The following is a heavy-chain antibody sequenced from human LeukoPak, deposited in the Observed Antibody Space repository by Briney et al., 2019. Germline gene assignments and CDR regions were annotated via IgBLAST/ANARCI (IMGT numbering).Heavy chain of an antibody. CDR1: GFTFGDYA. D-gene: IGHD3-3*01. CDR3: TRSDFWGGYYSDY. Sequence: GGSLRLSCTASGFTFGDYAMSWVRQAPGKGLEWVGFIRSKAYGGTTEYAASVKGRFTISRDDSKSIAYLQMNSLKTEDTAVYYCTRSDFWGGYYSDYWGQGTLVTVSS. V-gene: IGHV3-49*04. J-gene: IGHJ4*02. CDR2: IRSKAYGGTT.